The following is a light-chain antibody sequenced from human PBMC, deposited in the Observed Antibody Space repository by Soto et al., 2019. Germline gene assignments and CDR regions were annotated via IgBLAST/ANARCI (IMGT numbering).Light chain of an antibody. CDR1: QSVNIY. V-gene: IGKV3D-15*01. CDR2: GAS. CDR3: QQYDDWLRLT. J-gene: IGKJ4*01. Sequence: EIVMTQSPATLSVSPGEIATLSFSASQSVNIYLAWYQQKPGQAPRLLIFGASYRATGIPARFSGSGSGTEFNLTISSLQSEDFAVYFCQQYDDWLRLTFGGGTKVDIK.